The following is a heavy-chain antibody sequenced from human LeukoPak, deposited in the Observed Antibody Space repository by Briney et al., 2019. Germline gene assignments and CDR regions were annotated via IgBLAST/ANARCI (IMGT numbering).Heavy chain of an antibody. Sequence: PGGSLRVSCAASGFSFSRYSMDWARQAPGKGLEWVSSISSGSTSIYYADSVKSRFTISRDNAKNSLYLQMDSLRVEDTAVYYCARVTGTTAGDHWGQGTLVSVSS. V-gene: IGHV3-21*01. J-gene: IGHJ5*02. CDR1: GFSFSRYS. CDR2: ISSGSTSI. D-gene: IGHD1-1*01. CDR3: ARVTGTTAGDH.